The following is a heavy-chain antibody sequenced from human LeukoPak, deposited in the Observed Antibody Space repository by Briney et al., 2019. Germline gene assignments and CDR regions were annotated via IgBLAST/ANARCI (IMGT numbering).Heavy chain of an antibody. J-gene: IGHJ4*02. D-gene: IGHD6-13*01. CDR1: GFTFSNAW. CDR2: IKSKTDGGTT. V-gene: IGHV3-15*01. CDR3: TTGKVAAGTFDY. Sequence: PGGSLRLSCAASGFTFSNAWMSWVRQAPGKGLEWVGRIKSKTDGGTTDYAAPVKGRFTISRDDSKNTLYLQMNSLKTEDTAVYYCTTGKVAAGTFDYWGQGTLVTVSS.